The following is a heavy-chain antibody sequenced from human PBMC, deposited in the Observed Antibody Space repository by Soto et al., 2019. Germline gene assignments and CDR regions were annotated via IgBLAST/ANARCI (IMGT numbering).Heavy chain of an antibody. J-gene: IGHJ4*02. CDR2: IFQSGST. V-gene: IGHV4-30-2*06. D-gene: IGHD5-18*01. Sequence: SETLSLTCVVSGGSIRSGGFSWTWIRQSPGKGLEWIGYIFQSGSTYYNPSLKSRVTFSIDPSKNQFSLRLTSVTAADTALYYGARDAIGQDGYSSGLAHWGQGFRVTVSS. CDR3: ARDAIGQDGYSSGLAH. CDR1: GGSIRSGGFS.